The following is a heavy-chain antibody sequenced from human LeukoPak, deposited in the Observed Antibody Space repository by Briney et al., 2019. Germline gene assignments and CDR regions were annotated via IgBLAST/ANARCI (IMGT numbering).Heavy chain of an antibody. Sequence: AASVRLSSKVSGYTFTIDYIHWGRRAPGQGPEWMGWINPNSGGTDYAQKFQGRVTMTRDTSISTAYMELSRLRSDDTAVYYCARDLGSPYYLEYWGQGPLVTVSS. J-gene: IGHJ4*02. CDR1: GYTFTIDY. D-gene: IGHD1-26*01. CDR3: ARDLGSPYYLEY. CDR2: INPNSGGT. V-gene: IGHV1-2*02.